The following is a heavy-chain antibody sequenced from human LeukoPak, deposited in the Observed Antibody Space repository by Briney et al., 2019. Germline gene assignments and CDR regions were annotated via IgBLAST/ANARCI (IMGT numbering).Heavy chain of an antibody. CDR1: GYTFTSYA. Sequence: ASVKVSCKASGYTFTSYAMHWVRQPPGQRLEWMGWINAGNGNTKYSQKFQGRVTITRDTSASTAYMELSSLRSEDTAVYYCARALGGYNHLDYWGQGTLVTVSS. J-gene: IGHJ4*02. D-gene: IGHD5-24*01. CDR2: INAGNGNT. V-gene: IGHV1-3*01. CDR3: ARALGGYNHLDY.